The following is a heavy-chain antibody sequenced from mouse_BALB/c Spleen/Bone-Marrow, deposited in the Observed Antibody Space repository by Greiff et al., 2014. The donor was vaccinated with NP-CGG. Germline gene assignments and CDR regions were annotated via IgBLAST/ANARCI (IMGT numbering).Heavy chain of an antibody. CDR1: GYSFTGYF. V-gene: IGHV1-37*01. Sequence: DVKLQESGPDLVKPGASVKLSCKASGYSFTGYFLNWVRQGHGKSLEWIGRINPFNGDTFYNQKFKGKATLTVDKSSTTAHMELLSLTSEDSAVYYCGRWGDGYYYAMDYWGQGTSVTVSS. CDR2: INPFNGDT. D-gene: IGHD2-3*01. J-gene: IGHJ4*01. CDR3: GRWGDGYYYAMDY.